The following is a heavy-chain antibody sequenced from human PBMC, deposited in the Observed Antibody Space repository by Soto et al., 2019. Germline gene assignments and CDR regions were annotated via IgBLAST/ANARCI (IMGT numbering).Heavy chain of an antibody. J-gene: IGHJ4*02. Sequence: PXXTLSLSCTVSGASISRYYWCWIRQPPGKGLEWIGYIYSSGSTNHNPSLKSRVTISVDTSKNQFSLKLSSVTAADTAVYYCAKDTYPVWFGQLSDYWGQGTLVTVSS. V-gene: IGHV4-59*01. CDR2: IYSSGST. CDR3: AKDTYPVWFGQLSDY. CDR1: GASISRYY. D-gene: IGHD3-10*01.